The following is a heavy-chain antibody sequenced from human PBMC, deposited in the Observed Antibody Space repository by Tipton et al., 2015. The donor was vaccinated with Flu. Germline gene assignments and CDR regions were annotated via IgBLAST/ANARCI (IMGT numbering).Heavy chain of an antibody. CDR1: GDSISTTIYY. J-gene: IGHJ6*02. D-gene: IGHD1-1*01. Sequence: TLSLTCTVSGDSISTTIYYWGWVRQPSGKGLEWIGSIYYSGTTYYNPSHKSRVTISVDSSKNEFSLTLASLTAADTAVYYCARDLWNDRRAYYYYGVDVWGQGTTVTVSS. CDR3: ARDLWNDRRAYYYYGVDV. V-gene: IGHV4-39*07. CDR2: IYYSGTT.